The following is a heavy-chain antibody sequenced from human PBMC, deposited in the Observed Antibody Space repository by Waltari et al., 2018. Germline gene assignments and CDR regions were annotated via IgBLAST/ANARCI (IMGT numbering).Heavy chain of an antibody. CDR3: ATSTVGYDFWSGYYFDY. D-gene: IGHD3-3*01. V-gene: IGHV1-69*01. CDR1: GGTFSSYA. J-gene: IGHJ4*02. CDR2: IIPIFGTA. Sequence: QVQLVQSGAEVKKPGSSVKVSCKASGGTFSSYAISWVRQAAGQGLEWMGGIIPIFGTANYAQKFQGRVTITADESTSTAYMELSSLRSEDTAVYYCATSTVGYDFWSGYYFDYWGQGTLVTVSS.